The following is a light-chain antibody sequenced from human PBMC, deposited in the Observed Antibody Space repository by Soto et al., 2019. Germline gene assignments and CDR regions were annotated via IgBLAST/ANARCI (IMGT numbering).Light chain of an antibody. J-gene: IGLJ1*01. CDR2: DVS. CDR3: SSYTSSSTLPFV. CDR1: SSDVGGYNY. V-gene: IGLV2-14*01. Sequence: QSALTQPASVSGSPGQSITISCTGTSSDVGGYNYVSWYQQRPGKAPKLMIYDVSNRPSGVSNRFSGSKSGNTASLTISGLQAEDEADYYCSSYTSSSTLPFVFGTGTKLTVL.